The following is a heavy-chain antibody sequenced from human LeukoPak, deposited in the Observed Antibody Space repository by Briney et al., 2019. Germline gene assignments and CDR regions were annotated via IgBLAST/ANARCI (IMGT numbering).Heavy chain of an antibody. CDR3: ARDCSGGSCYYYGMDV. Sequence: KTSETLSLTCTVSGGSISSGDYYWSWIRQPPGKGLEWIGYIYYSGSTYYNPSLKSRVTISVDTSKNQFSLKLSSVTAADTAVYYCARDCSGGSCYYYGMDVWGQGTTVTVSS. D-gene: IGHD2-15*01. V-gene: IGHV4-30-4*01. J-gene: IGHJ6*02. CDR2: IYYSGST. CDR1: GGSISSGDYY.